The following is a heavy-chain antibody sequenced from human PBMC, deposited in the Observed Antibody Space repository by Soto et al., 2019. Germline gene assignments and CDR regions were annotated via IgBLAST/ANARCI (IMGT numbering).Heavy chain of an antibody. CDR1: GFTFTTYL. J-gene: IGHJ6*02. V-gene: IGHV3-74*01. CDR2: INSDGSST. Sequence: GGSLRLSCAASGFTFTTYLVHWVRYVSGKGLVWVSRINSDGSSTLYADSVKGRFTISRDKAKNTVYLQMNSLRAEDTAVYYCGGRRGSSGSYFVWGQGTTVTVSS. CDR3: GGRRGSSGSYFV. D-gene: IGHD3-10*01.